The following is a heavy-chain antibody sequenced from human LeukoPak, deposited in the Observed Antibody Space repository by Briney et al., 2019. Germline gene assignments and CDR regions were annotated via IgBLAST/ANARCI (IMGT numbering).Heavy chain of an antibody. CDR3: ARAYPYYFDY. V-gene: IGHV4-59*12. J-gene: IGHJ4*02. CDR2: IYYSGST. CDR1: GGSISSYY. D-gene: IGHD2-21*01. Sequence: SETLSLICTVSGGSISSYYWSWIRQPPGKGLEWIGYIYYSGSTNYNPSLKSRVTMSVDTSKNQFSLKLSSVTAADTAVYYCARAYPYYFDYWGQGTLVTVSS.